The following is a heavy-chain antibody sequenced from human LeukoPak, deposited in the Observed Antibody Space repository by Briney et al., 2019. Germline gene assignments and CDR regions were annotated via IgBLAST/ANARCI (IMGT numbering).Heavy chain of an antibody. CDR3: AKEGGELLSYYFDY. Sequence: PGGSLRLSCAASGITFSSYGMHWVRQAPGKGLEWVAFIRYDGSNKYYADPVKGRLTISRDNTKNTLYLQMSSLRVEDTAVYYCAKEGGELLSYYFDYWGQGTLVTVSS. CDR1: GITFSSYG. J-gene: IGHJ4*02. CDR2: IRYDGSNK. V-gene: IGHV3-30*02. D-gene: IGHD3-10*01.